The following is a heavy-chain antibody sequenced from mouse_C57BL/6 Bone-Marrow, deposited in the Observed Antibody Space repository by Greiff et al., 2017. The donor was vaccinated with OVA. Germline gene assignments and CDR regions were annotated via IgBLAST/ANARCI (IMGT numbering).Heavy chain of an antibody. D-gene: IGHD1-1*01. CDR3: ARYYGSSYWYFDV. CDR2: IDPANGNT. Sequence: VQLQQSVAELVRPGASVKLSCTASGFNIKNTYMHWVKQRPEQGLEWIGRIDPANGNTKYAPKFQGKATMTVDTPSNTAYLQLSSLTSEDTAIYYCARYYGSSYWYFDVWGTGTTVTVSS. V-gene: IGHV14-3*01. CDR1: GFNIKNTY. J-gene: IGHJ1*03.